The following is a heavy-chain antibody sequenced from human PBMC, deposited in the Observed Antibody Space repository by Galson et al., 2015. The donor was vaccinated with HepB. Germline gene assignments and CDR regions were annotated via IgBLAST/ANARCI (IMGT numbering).Heavy chain of an antibody. CDR1: GFTFSGSA. J-gene: IGHJ4*02. CDR3: TRQVDTAILFDY. V-gene: IGHV3-73*01. Sequence: SLRLSCAASGFTFSGSAMHWVRQASGKGLEWVGRIRSKANSYATAYAASVKGRFTISRDDSKNTAYLQMNSLKTEDTAVYYCTRQVDTAILFDYWGQGTLVTVSS. CDR2: IRSKANSYAT. D-gene: IGHD5-18*01.